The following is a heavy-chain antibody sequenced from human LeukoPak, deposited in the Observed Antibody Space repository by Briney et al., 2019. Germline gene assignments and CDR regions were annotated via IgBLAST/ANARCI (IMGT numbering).Heavy chain of an antibody. CDR3: ASHPLLGMATIGRTFDY. CDR2: IIPIFGIA. CDR1: GGTFSSYA. J-gene: IGHJ4*02. V-gene: IGHV1-69*04. D-gene: IGHD5-24*01. Sequence: SVKVSCKASGGTFSSYAISRVRQAPGQGLEWMGRIIPIFGIANYAQKFQGRVTITADKSTSTAYMELSSLRSEDTAVYYCASHPLLGMATIGRTFDYWGQGTLVTVSS.